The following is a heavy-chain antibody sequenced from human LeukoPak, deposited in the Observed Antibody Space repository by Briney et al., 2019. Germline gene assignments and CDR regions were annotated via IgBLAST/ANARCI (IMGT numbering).Heavy chain of an antibody. CDR2: IKEDGSEK. CDR3: ASGYYSRRFDY. CDR1: GFTFSSYW. Sequence: GGSLRLSCAASGFTFSSYWMSWVRQAPGKGLEWVANIKEDGSEKYYVDSVKGRFTISRDNAKNSLYLQMNSLRAEDTAVYYCASGYYSRRFDYWGQGTLVTLSS. J-gene: IGHJ4*02. V-gene: IGHV3-7*01. D-gene: IGHD3-22*01.